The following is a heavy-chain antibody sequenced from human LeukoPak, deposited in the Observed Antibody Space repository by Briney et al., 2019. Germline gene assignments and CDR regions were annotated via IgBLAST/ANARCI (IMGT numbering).Heavy chain of an antibody. V-gene: IGHV3-66*01. D-gene: IGHD2-15*01. Sequence: GGSLRLSCAASGFTVSSNYMSWVRQAPGKGLEWVSVIYSGGSTYYADSVKGRFTISRDNSKNTLYLQMNSLRAEDTAVYYCVRLMAVVAANAYWFDPWGQGTLVTVSS. CDR2: IYSGGST. CDR3: VRLMAVVAANAYWFDP. CDR1: GFTVSSNY. J-gene: IGHJ5*02.